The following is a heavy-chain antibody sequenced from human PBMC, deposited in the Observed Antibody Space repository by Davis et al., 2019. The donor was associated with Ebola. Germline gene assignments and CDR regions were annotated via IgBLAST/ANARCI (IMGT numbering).Heavy chain of an antibody. CDR2: IYDHST. Sequence: PSETLSLTCTVSGDSISDYYWSWIRQAPGKGLEWVSVIYDHSTAYADSVRGRFIISRDKSNNTLYLEMNSLRVDDTAVYYCATTQWLREFDNWGQGTLVTVSS. CDR3: ATTQWLREFDN. J-gene: IGHJ4*02. CDR1: GDSISDYY. D-gene: IGHD6-19*01. V-gene: IGHV3-53*05.